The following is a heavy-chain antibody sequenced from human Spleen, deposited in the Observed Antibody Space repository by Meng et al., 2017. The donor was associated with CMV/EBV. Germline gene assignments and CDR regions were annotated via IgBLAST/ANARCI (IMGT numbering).Heavy chain of an antibody. CDR1: GDSVISSSAD. CDR3: ARGSRAAPPDY. Sequence: VQLQQDWPRVLKPPQHPPPTCATSGDSVISSSADWDWIIQHPSRGLVWLVRTIYRTKCYNDYPVSVSSRTTIVPTTSKNHSSLQMNSVTPEDTAVYYCARGSRAAPPDYWGQGTLVTVSS. CDR2: TIYRTKCYN. D-gene: IGHD6-6*01. J-gene: IGHJ4*02. V-gene: IGHV6-1*01.